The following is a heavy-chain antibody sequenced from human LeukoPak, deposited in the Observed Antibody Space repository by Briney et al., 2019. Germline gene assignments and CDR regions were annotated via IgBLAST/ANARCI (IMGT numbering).Heavy chain of an antibody. J-gene: IGHJ3*02. D-gene: IGHD3-22*01. Sequence: SETLSLTCTVSGGSISSSSYYWGWIRQPPGKGLEWIGSIYYSGSTYYNPSLKSRVTISVDTSKNQFSLKLSSVTAADTAVYYCARRYYYDSSGYLYAFDIWGQGTMVTVSS. CDR1: GGSISSSSYY. V-gene: IGHV4-39*01. CDR2: IYYSGST. CDR3: ARRYYYDSSGYLYAFDI.